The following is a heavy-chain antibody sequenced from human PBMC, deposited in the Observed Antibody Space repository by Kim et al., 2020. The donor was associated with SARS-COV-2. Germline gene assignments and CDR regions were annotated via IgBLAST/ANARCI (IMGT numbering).Heavy chain of an antibody. V-gene: IGHV4-31*03. CDR1: GASISSGGYY. Sequence: SETLSLTCTVSGASISSGGYYWTCIRQCPGKGRKWVGNLSYSTNTSSTPSLKSRVTISADTSKTQFSLNLSSVTAADTAVYYCASSCSSYYYYPMDVWGHGTPVTVSS. J-gene: IGHJ6*02. D-gene: IGHD2-15*01. CDR3: ASSCSSYYYYPMDV. CDR2: LSYSTNT.